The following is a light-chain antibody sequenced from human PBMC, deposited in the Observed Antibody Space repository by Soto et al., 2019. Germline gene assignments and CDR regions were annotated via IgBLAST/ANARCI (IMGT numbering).Light chain of an antibody. CDR3: QHYNSYSEA. CDR1: QTISSW. V-gene: IGKV1-5*03. CDR2: KAS. J-gene: IGKJ1*01. Sequence: DIQMTQSPSTLSASVGDRVTITCRASQTISSWLAWYQQKPGKAPKLLIYKASTIKSGVPERFSGSGSGTEFTLTISSLQPDDFATYYCQHYNSYSEAFGQGTKVDIK.